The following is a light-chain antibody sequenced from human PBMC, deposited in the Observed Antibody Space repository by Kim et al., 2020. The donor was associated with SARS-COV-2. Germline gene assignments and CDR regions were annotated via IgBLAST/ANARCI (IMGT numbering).Light chain of an antibody. J-gene: IGLJ2*01. V-gene: IGLV3-19*01. CDR2: SKN. Sequence: ALGHTVRCTCKRDSLRSYCAGWYQQKPGQAPVLVIYSKNNRPSGIQDRFSGSRSGNTASLTITGAQAEDEADYYCTSRDSSGNHLVFGGGTQLTVL. CDR3: TSRDSSGNHLV. CDR1: SLRSYC.